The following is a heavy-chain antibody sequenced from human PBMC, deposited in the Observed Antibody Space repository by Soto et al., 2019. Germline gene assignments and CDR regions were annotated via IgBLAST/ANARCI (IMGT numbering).Heavy chain of an antibody. D-gene: IGHD2-21*01. J-gene: IGHJ6*02. V-gene: IGHV4-61*03. CDR2: ISYTGRT. CDR1: GDSVTSGRYS. CDR3: ARVWRLLPYYVMNV. Sequence: SKTLSLSCIASGDSVTSGRYSWTWLRQPPGKGLEWIGYISYTGRTKYNPSLQSRVTISVDTSKTDFSLNPSSVTAADTAVYFCARVWRLLPYYVMNVWGHGTAVTVSS.